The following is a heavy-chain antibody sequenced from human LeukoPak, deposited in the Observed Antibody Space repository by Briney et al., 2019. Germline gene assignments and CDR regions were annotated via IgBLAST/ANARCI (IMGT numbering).Heavy chain of an antibody. CDR2: IYYSGST. D-gene: IGHD3-10*01. V-gene: IGHV4-59*01. J-gene: IGHJ4*02. CDR3: ARARYGSGSYAFDY. CDR1: GDPIRSSY. Sequence: SETLSLTCTVSGDPIRSSYWSWIRQPPGKGLEWIGYIYYSGSTNYNPSLKSRVTISVDTSKNQFSLKLTSVTAADTAVYYCARARYGSGSYAFDYWGQGTLLTVSS.